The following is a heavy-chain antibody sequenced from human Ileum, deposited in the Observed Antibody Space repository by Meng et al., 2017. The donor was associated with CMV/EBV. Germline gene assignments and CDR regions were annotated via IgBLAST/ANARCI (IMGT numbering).Heavy chain of an antibody. J-gene: IGHJ5*02. D-gene: IGHD3-3*01. V-gene: IGHV4-34*01. CDR2: INHSGST. CDR3: ARGPPRLRFLEWLRFDP. Sequence: VSFSGYYWSWIRQPPGKGLEWIGEINHSGSTNYNPSLKSRVTISVDTSKNQFSLKLSSVTAADTAVYYCARGPPRLRFLEWLRFDPWGQGTLVTVSS. CDR1: VSFSGYY.